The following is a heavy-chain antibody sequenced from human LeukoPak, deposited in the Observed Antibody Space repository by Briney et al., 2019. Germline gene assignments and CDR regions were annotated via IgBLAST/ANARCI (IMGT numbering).Heavy chain of an antibody. V-gene: IGHV3-23*01. CDR1: GFTFSSYG. CDR2: ISGSGGST. Sequence: GGSLRLSCAASGFTFSSYGMSWVRQAPGKGLEWVSAISGSGGSTYYADSVKGRFTIPRDNSKNTLYLQMNSLRAGDTAVYYCAKAAGRDGYNVWGQGTLVTVSS. J-gene: IGHJ4*02. D-gene: IGHD5-24*01. CDR3: AKAAGRDGYNV.